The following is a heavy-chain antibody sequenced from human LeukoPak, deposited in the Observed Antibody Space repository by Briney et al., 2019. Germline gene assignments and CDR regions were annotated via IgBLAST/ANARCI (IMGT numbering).Heavy chain of an antibody. CDR2: ISGSGGST. D-gene: IGHD3-3*01. V-gene: IGHV3-23*01. CDR3: AKGDTYDFGSGYSDHYGMDV. CDR1: GFTFSSYA. Sequence: PGGSLRLSCAASGFTFSSYAMSWVRQAPGKGLEWVSAISGSGGSTYYADSVKGRFTISRDNSKNTLYLQMNSLRAEDTAVYYCAKGDTYDFGSGYSDHYGMDVWGQGATVTVSS. J-gene: IGHJ6*02.